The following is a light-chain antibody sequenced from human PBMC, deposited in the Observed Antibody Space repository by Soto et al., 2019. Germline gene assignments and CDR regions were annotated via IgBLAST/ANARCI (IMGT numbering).Light chain of an antibody. CDR3: GSYTSASTLV. Sequence: QSVLTQPASVSGSPGQSITISCTGTSSDVGGYNYVSWYQQHPGKAPKLMIYEVINRPSGVSNRFSGSKSGNTASLTISGLQAEDAADYYCGSYTSASTLVFGTGTKVTVL. V-gene: IGLV2-14*01. J-gene: IGLJ1*01. CDR1: SSDVGGYNY. CDR2: EVI.